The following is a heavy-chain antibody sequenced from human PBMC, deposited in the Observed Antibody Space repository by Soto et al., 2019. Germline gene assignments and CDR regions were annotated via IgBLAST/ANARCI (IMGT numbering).Heavy chain of an antibody. D-gene: IGHD3-22*01. Sequence: QVQLQESGPGLVKPSETLSLTCTVSGGSVSSGSYYWSWIRQPPRKGLEWLGYIYYSGSTNYNPSRKSRVTISVDTSKNQFSQKLSSVTAADTAVYYGARDLVMYYYDPYSNRPDAFDIWGQGTMVTVSS. V-gene: IGHV4-61*01. J-gene: IGHJ3*02. CDR2: IYYSGST. CDR3: ARDLVMYYYDPYSNRPDAFDI. CDR1: GGSVSSGSYY.